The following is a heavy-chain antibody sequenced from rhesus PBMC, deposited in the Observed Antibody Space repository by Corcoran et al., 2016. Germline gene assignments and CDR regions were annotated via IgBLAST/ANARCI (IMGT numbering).Heavy chain of an antibody. V-gene: IGHV4-160*01. CDR3: ARGVWGDYYDY. J-gene: IGHJ4*01. CDR1: GGSISSNY. D-gene: IGHD3-34*01. Sequence: QVQLQESGPGLVKPSETLSLTCAVSGGSISSNYWSWIRQPPGKGLEWIGYIYGSSGSTYYHPSLKSRVTISTDTSKNQFSLKLSSVTAADTAVYYCARGVWGDYYDYWGQGVLVTVSS. CDR2: IYGSSGST.